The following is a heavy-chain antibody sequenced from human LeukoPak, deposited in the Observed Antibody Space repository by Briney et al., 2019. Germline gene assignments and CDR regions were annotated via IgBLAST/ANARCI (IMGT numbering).Heavy chain of an antibody. CDR2: ISSSGNTI. CDR3: ARGVPKTSYYYYYMDV. J-gene: IGHJ6*03. Sequence: GGSLRLPCAASGFTFSSYEMNWVRQAPGKGLEWVSYISSSGNTIYYADSVKGRFTISRDNAKNSLYLLMNSPRAEDTAVYYCARGVPKTSYYYYYMDVWGKGTTVTVSS. V-gene: IGHV3-48*03. D-gene: IGHD4-11*01. CDR1: GFTFSSYE.